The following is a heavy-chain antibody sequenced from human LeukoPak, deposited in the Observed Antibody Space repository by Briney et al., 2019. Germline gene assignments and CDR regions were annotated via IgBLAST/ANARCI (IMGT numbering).Heavy chain of an antibody. CDR3: ARRNYDILTGYYNDYFDY. J-gene: IGHJ4*02. CDR1: GYSFTTYW. CDR2: IYPSDSDA. V-gene: IGHV5-51*01. D-gene: IGHD3-9*01. Sequence: GESLKISCTGSGYSFTTYWIGWVRQMPGKGLEWMGIIYPSDSDARYSPSFQGQVTISADKSINTAYLQWSSLKASDTAMYYCARRNYDILTGYYNDYFDYWGQGTLVTVSS.